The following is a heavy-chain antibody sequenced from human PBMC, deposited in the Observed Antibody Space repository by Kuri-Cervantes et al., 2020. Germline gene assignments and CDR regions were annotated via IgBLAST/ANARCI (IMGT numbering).Heavy chain of an antibody. J-gene: IGHJ4*02. CDR3: ARGFLCSGGSCEVVY. CDR2: IIPIFGTA. CDR1: GFTFSSYA. Sequence: KISCAASGFTFSSYAISWVRQAPGQGLEWMGGIIPIFGTANYAQKFQGRVTITTDESTSTAYMELSSLRSEDTAVYYCARGFLCSGGSCEVVYWGQGTLVTVSS. D-gene: IGHD2-15*01. V-gene: IGHV1-69*05.